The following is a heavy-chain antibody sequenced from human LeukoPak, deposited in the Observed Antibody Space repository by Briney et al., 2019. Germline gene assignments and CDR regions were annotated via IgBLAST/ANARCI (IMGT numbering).Heavy chain of an antibody. CDR2: ISTAGDT. Sequence: GGSLRLSCASSGFTFSNYDMLWDRQAAGKGLEWVSAISTAGDTYYPGSEKGRFTISRDNAKNSLYLQMRGLRVDDTAVYYCVRAPPATGWLVDHWGQGTLVTVSS. CDR3: VRAPPATGWLVDH. CDR1: GFTFSNYD. J-gene: IGHJ4*02. D-gene: IGHD6-19*01. V-gene: IGHV3-13*04.